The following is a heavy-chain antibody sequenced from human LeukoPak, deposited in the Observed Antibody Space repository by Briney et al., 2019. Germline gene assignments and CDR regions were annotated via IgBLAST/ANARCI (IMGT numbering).Heavy chain of an antibody. Sequence: SVKVSCKASGGTFSSYAISWVRQAPGQGLEWMGGIIPIFGTANYAQKFQGRVTITADESTSTAYMELSSLRSEDTAVYYCARRWVITTQDAFDIWGQGTMVTVSS. CDR2: IIPIFGTA. D-gene: IGHD3-22*01. CDR1: GGTFSSYA. J-gene: IGHJ3*02. V-gene: IGHV1-69*13. CDR3: ARRWVITTQDAFDI.